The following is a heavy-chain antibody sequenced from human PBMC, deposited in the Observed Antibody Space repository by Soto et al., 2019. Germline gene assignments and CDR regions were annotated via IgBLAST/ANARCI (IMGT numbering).Heavy chain of an antibody. CDR3: ARAECSNPNCLTAYYSYGVDV. V-gene: IGHV1-69*06. D-gene: IGHD2-2*01. J-gene: IGHJ6*02. Sequence: GASVKVSCKASGGTFSSYAISWVRQAPGQGLEWMGGIIPIFGTANYAQKFQGRVTITADKSTSTAYMELNSLRAEDTAVYYCARAECSNPNCLTAYYSYGVDVWGQGTTVTVSS. CDR2: IIPIFGTA. CDR1: GGTFSSYA.